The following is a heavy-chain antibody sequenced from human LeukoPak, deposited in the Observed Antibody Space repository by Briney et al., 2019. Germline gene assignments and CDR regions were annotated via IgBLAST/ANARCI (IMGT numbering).Heavy chain of an antibody. V-gene: IGHV3-30*18. Sequence: GGSLRLSCAASGFTFSSYGMHWVRQAPGKGLEWVAVISYDGSNKYYADSVKGRFTISRDNSKNTLYLQMNSLRAEDTAVYYCAKESHYYGMDVWGQGTTVTVSS. J-gene: IGHJ6*02. CDR2: ISYDGSNK. CDR3: AKESHYYGMDV. CDR1: GFTFSSYG.